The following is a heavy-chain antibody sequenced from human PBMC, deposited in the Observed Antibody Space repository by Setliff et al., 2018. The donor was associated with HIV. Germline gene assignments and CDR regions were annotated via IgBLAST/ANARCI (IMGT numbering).Heavy chain of an antibody. CDR2: IIPVFGKV. CDR1: GGTFSSFG. Sequence: SVKVSCKASGGTFSSFGINWIRQAPGQGLEWMGGIIPVFGKVEYAQRFQGRVKITADESTSTAYMEMSSLRSEDMAIYYCARSDSGWPHYQYHHMDVWGKGTLVTVS. J-gene: IGHJ6*04. V-gene: IGHV1-69*13. CDR3: ARSDSGWPHYQYHHMDV. D-gene: IGHD6-19*01.